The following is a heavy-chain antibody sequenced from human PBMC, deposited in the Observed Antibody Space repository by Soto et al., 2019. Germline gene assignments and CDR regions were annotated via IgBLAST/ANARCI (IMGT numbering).Heavy chain of an antibody. D-gene: IGHD6-13*01. CDR3: AQNARQQLHNWFDH. J-gene: IGHJ5*02. Sequence: SGPTLVNPTQTLTLTCTFSGFSLSTSGVGVGWIRQPPGKALEWLALIYWDDDKRYSPSLKSRLTITKDTSKNQAVLTMTNMDSVDTASYYCAQNARQQLHNWFDHWGQGTLVTVSS. CDR2: IYWDDDK. CDR1: GFSLSTSGVG. V-gene: IGHV2-5*02.